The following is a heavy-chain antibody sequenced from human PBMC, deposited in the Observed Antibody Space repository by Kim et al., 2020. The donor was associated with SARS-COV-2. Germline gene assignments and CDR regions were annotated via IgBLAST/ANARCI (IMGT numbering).Heavy chain of an antibody. CDR1: GGTFSSYA. CDR2: IIPILGIA. Sequence: SVKVSCKASGGTFSSYAISWVRQAPGQGLEWMGRIIPILGIANYAQKFQGRVTITADKSTSTAYMELSSLRSEDTAVYYCARDDPPSRYYGSPRPLDYWGQGTLVTVSS. D-gene: IGHD3-10*01. CDR3: ARDDPPSRYYGSPRPLDY. J-gene: IGHJ4*02. V-gene: IGHV1-69*04.